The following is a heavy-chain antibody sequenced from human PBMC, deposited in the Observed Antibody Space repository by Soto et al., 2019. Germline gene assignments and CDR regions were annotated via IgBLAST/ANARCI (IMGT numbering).Heavy chain of an antibody. CDR2: ISGGSDIT. D-gene: IGHD5-12*01. Sequence: EVQLLESGGGLVQPGGSLRLSCAASGFTFSSYTMSWVRQAPGKGLEWVSVISGGSDITSYADSVKGRFTISRDNSKSTLYLQTNSLRAEDTAIYYCAKGSRVATRHFDYWGQGTLVTVSS. J-gene: IGHJ4*02. CDR3: AKGSRVATRHFDY. V-gene: IGHV3-23*01. CDR1: GFTFSSYT.